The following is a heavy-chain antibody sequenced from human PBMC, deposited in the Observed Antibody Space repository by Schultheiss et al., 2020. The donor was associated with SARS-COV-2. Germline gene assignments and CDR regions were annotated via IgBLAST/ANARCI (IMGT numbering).Heavy chain of an antibody. V-gene: IGHV3-33*01. Sequence: GESLKISCAASGFTFSSYGMHWVRQAPGKGLEWVTVIWYDGSNKYYADSVKGRFTISRDNSKNTLYLQMNSLRAEDTAVYYCARGRRQWLVLRKMGDYWGQGTLVTVSS. CDR3: ARGRRQWLVLRKMGDY. CDR1: GFTFSSYG. CDR2: IWYDGSNK. D-gene: IGHD6-19*01. J-gene: IGHJ4*02.